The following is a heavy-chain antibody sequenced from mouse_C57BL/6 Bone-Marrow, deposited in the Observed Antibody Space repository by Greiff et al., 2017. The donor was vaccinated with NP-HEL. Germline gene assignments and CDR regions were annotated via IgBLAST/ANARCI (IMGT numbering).Heavy chain of an antibody. CDR1: GYTFTNYW. J-gene: IGHJ2*01. D-gene: IGHD1-1*01. Sequence: VQLQQSGAELVKPGASVKLSCKASGYTFTNYWMHWVKQRPGRGLEWIGRIDPNSGGTKYNEKFQRKAILTVDKPSSTAYMQLISLTSEDSAVYYGARYYYGSGYFDYWGQGTTLTVSS. CDR2: IDPNSGGT. V-gene: IGHV1-72*01. CDR3: ARYYYGSGYFDY.